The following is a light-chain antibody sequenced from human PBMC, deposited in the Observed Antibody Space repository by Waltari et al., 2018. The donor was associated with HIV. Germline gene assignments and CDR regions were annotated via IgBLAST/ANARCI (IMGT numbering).Light chain of an antibody. J-gene: IGKJ4*01. CDR3: QQLHTFPLT. CDR1: QDISDF. V-gene: IGKV1-9*01. CDR2: DVS. Sequence: DIQLTQSPSFLSASVGDRVTVACRASQDISDFLAWYQQKPGIAPRLLIYDVSTLYTEVPSRFRGSGSGTEFTLTISSLQPEDFASYYCQQLHTFPLTFGGGTKV.